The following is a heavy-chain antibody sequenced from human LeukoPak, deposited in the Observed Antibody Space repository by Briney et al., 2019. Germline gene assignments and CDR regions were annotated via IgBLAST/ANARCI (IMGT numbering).Heavy chain of an antibody. CDR3: ARGGAARSFVY. J-gene: IGHJ4*02. V-gene: IGHV4-30-2*01. CDR2: IYHSGST. CDR1: GGSISSGGYS. D-gene: IGHD6-6*01. Sequence: SHTLTLTCAVSGGSISSGGYSWSRIRQPPEKGLEWIGYIYHSGSTYFNPSLKSRVTISVDWSKNQFSLKLSSVTAADTAVYYCARGGAARSFVYWGQGTLVTVSS.